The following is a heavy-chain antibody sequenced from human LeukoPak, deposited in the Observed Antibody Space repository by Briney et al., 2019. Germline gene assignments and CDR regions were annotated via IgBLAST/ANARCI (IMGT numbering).Heavy chain of an antibody. CDR3: ARDLRVGGSSGWYAFDV. D-gene: IGHD6-19*01. Sequence: SETLSLTCTVSGGSISSGSYYWSWIRQPAGKGLEWIGRIYTSGSTNYNPSLKSRVTISIDTSKNQFSLKLSSVTAADTAVYYCARDLRVGGSSGWYAFDVWGQGTMVTVSS. V-gene: IGHV4-61*02. CDR2: IYTSGST. CDR1: GGSISSGSYY. J-gene: IGHJ3*01.